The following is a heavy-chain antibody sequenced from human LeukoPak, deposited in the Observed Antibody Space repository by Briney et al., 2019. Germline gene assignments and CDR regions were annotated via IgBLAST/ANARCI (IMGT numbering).Heavy chain of an antibody. CDR2: IKSKTDGGTT. V-gene: IGHV3-15*01. J-gene: IGHJ4*02. CDR1: GLAFSNAW. Sequence: GGSLRLSCTASGLAFSNAWMSWVRQAPGKGLECVGRIKSKTDGGTTEYAAPVKARFTISIDDSKNTLYLQMNGLKTEDTAVYYCTTVGDYIGEASFDYWGQGTLVTVSS. CDR3: TTVGDYIGEASFDY. D-gene: IGHD4-17*01.